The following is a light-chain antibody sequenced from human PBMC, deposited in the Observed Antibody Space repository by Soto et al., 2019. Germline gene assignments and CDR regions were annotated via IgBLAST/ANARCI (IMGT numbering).Light chain of an antibody. CDR2: AAS. Sequence: EIRLIQSPSSLSASVGDRVTIACRASHDINNFLAWFQQKPGKVPELLMYAASSLKSGVPSRFSGSGSGTDFTLTIDGLQPEDFATYFCQNYNSVPYTFGQGTKLEIK. V-gene: IGKV1-27*01. J-gene: IGKJ2*01. CDR1: HDINNF. CDR3: QNYNSVPYT.